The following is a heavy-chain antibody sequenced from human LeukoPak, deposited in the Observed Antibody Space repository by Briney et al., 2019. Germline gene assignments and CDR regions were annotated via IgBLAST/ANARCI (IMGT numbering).Heavy chain of an antibody. D-gene: IGHD3-10*01. V-gene: IGHV4-34*01. CDR1: GGAFSGYY. J-gene: IGHJ4*02. CDR2: INHSGST. CDR3: ARGRYYSYSDY. Sequence: SQTLSLTCAVYGGAFSGYYWSWIRQPPGKGLEWIGEINHSGSTNYNPSLMSRVTISVDTSKNQFSLKLSSVTAADTAVYYCARGRYYSYSDYWGQGTLVTVSS.